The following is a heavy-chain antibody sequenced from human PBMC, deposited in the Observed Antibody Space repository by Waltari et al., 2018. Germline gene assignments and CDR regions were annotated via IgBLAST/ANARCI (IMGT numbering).Heavy chain of an antibody. CDR3: ARGGIEHQLSPNWFDP. CDR1: GGTFSTYG. D-gene: IGHD6-13*01. J-gene: IGHJ5*02. V-gene: IGHV1-69*01. Sequence: QVQLVQSGAEVRKPGSSVKVSCKTSGGTFSTYGISWVRQAPGHGLEYMGGIVPLFGAIHYAQKFRGRVTITADESTSTTYMEMSNLKSEDTAVYFCARGGIEHQLSPNWFDPWGQGTLVTVSS. CDR2: IVPLFGAI.